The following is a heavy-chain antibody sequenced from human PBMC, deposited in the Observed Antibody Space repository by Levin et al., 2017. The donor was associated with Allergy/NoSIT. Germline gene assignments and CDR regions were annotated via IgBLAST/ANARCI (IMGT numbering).Heavy chain of an antibody. J-gene: IGHJ4*02. CDR1: GFTFSTYA. V-gene: IGHV3-48*01. D-gene: IGHD6-13*01. Sequence: GGSLRLSCAASGFTFSTYAMNWGRQAPGKGLEWLTYISSSSSTINYADSVKGRFTISRDNAKNSLYLQMKSLRAEDTAIYYCVRDHEDQHQLVSPGFWGQGTLVTVSS. CDR2: ISSSSSTI. CDR3: VRDHEDQHQLVSPGF.